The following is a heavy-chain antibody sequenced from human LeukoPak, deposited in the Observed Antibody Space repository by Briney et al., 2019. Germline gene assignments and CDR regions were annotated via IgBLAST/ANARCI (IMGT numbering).Heavy chain of an antibody. CDR3: ARGGGDCDY. D-gene: IGHD2-21*02. Sequence: PGGSLRLSCAASGFTFSDFWMSWVRQAPGKGLEWVANINFDGIEKNYVDSVKGRFTISRDNAKNSVNLEINSLRAEDTAVYYCARGGGDCDYWGQGTLVTVSS. CDR2: INFDGIEK. J-gene: IGHJ4*02. CDR1: GFTFSDFW. V-gene: IGHV3-7*01.